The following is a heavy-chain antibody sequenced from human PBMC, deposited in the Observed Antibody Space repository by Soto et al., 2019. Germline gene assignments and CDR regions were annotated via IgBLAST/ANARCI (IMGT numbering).Heavy chain of an antibody. Sequence: GSLRLSCAASGFSISDNYMTWVRQAPGKGLGWVSVLYSGGTATSYADSVKGRFTVSRDTSKNTLSLQLDSLRAEDTAVYYCARGVPVGAIGRFYFDSWGQGTLVTVSS. J-gene: IGHJ4*02. D-gene: IGHD1-26*01. CDR3: ARGVPVGAIGRFYFDS. V-gene: IGHV3-53*01. CDR2: LYSGGTAT. CDR1: GFSISDNY.